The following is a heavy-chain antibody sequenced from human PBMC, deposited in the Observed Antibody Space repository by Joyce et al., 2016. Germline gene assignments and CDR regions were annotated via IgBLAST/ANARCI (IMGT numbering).Heavy chain of an antibody. J-gene: IGHJ6*04. Sequence: VQVVESGGGLIQPGGSLGLSCAVSGFTVSSDFMMWVRQAPGKGLEWVSTIYSGTDSTHYAASVEGRFTISRDNSNNTLSLQMNTLRGEDTARYYCATREAWGKGTTVTVSS. CDR2: IYSGTDST. CDR1: GFTVSSDF. V-gene: IGHV3-53*01. CDR3: ATREA.